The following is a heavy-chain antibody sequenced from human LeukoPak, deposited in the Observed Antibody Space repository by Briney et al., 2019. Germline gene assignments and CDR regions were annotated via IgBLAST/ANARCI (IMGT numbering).Heavy chain of an antibody. V-gene: IGHV4-61*01. CDR1: GGSVSSGSYY. Sequence: PSETLSLTCTVSGGSVSSGSYYWSWIRQPPGKGLEWIGYIYYSGSTNYNPSLKSRVTISVDTSKNQFSLKLSSVTAADTAVYFCVGNGYYALDYWGQGALVTVAS. D-gene: IGHD2/OR15-2a*01. J-gene: IGHJ4*02. CDR3: VGNGYYALDY. CDR2: IYYSGST.